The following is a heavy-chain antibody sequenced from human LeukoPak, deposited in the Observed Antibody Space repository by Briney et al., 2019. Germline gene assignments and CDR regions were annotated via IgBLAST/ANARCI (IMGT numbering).Heavy chain of an antibody. J-gene: IGHJ6*02. V-gene: IGHV4-59*01. D-gene: IGHD2-2*03. CDR3: ARAYGYCSSTSCLYYHYGMDV. CDR1: GGSISSYY. CDR2: IYYSGST. Sequence: SSETLSLTCTVSGGSISSYYWSWIRQPPGKGLEWIGYIYYSGSTNYNPSLKSRVTISVDTSKNQFSLKLSSVTAAGTAVYYCARAYGYCSSTSCLYYHYGMDVWGQGTTVTVSS.